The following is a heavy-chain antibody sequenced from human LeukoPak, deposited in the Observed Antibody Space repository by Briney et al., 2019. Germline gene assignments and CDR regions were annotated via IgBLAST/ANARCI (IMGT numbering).Heavy chain of an antibody. Sequence: PSETLSLTCAVYGGSFSGYYWGWIRQPPGKGLEWIGSIYYSGSTYYNPSLKSRVTISVDTSKNQFSLKLSSVTAADTAVYYCARDVSLLRFLEWLFLDWGQGTLVTVSS. J-gene: IGHJ4*02. CDR1: GGSFSGYY. CDR3: ARDVSLLRFLEWLFLD. V-gene: IGHV4-34*01. D-gene: IGHD3-3*01. CDR2: IYYSGST.